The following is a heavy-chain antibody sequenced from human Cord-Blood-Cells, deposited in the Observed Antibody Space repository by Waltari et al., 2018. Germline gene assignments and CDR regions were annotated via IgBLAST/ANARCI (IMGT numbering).Heavy chain of an antibody. CDR3: ARDRGYYDFWSGYDY. D-gene: IGHD3-3*01. CDR2: IYSGGST. J-gene: IGHJ4*02. V-gene: IGHV3-66*01. Sequence: EVQLVESGGGLVQPGGSLRLSCAASGFTVRSNYMSWVRQAPGKGLEWVSVIYSGGSTYYADSVKGRFTISRDNSKNTLYLQMNSLRAEDTAVYYCARDRGYYDFWSGYDYWGQGTLVTVSS. CDR1: GFTVRSNY.